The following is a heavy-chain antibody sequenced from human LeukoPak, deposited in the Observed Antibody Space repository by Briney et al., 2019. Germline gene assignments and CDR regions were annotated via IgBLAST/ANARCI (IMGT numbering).Heavy chain of an antibody. CDR3: ARDKSRLRYCSSTSCPVGYYGMDV. D-gene: IGHD2-2*01. J-gene: IGHJ6*02. Sequence: PGGSLRLSCAASGFTFSSYEMNWVRQAPGEGLEWVSYISSSGSTIYYADSVKGRFTISRDNAKNSLYLQMDSLRAEDTAVYYCARDKSRLRYCSSTSCPVGYYGMDVWAKGPRSPSP. V-gene: IGHV3-48*03. CDR1: GFTFSSYE. CDR2: ISSSGSTI.